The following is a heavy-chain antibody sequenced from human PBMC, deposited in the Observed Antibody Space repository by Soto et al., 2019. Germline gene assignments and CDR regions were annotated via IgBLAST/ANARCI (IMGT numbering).Heavy chain of an antibody. CDR1: GFTFSCCA. J-gene: IGHJ2*01. CDR2: IHGDGDYI. D-gene: IGHD1-26*01. V-gene: IGHV3-23*01. Sequence: EVQLLESGGGLVQPGGSLRLSCAASGFTFSCCAMSWVRQAPGKGLDYVSTIHGDGDYIHYSESVKGRFTISRDNSRNKLYLQMNSLRADDTAVYYCVKNRGAVSLSNWSFASWGRGSLVTVSS. CDR3: VKNRGAVSLSNWSFAS.